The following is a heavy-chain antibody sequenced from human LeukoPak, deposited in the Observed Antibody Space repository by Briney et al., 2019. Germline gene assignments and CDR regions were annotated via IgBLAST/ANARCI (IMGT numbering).Heavy chain of an antibody. J-gene: IGHJ5*02. Sequence: SQTLSLTCTVSGGSISSGGYYWSWIRQHPGKGLEWIGYIYYSGSTYYNPSLKSRVTISVDTSKNQFSLKLSSVTAADTAVYYCARGSTYYCDSSGWSWGQGTLVTVSS. CDR1: GGSISSGGYY. CDR2: IYYSGST. V-gene: IGHV4-31*03. CDR3: ARGSTYYCDSSGWS. D-gene: IGHD3-22*01.